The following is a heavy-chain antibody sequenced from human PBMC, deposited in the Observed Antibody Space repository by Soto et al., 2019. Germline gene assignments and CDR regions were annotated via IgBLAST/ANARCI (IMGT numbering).Heavy chain of an antibody. V-gene: IGHV1-69*13. D-gene: IGHD6-13*01. Sequence: ASVKVSCKASGGTFSSYAISWVRQAPGQGLEWMGGIIPIFGTANYAQKFQGRVTITADESTSTAYMELSSLRSEDTAVYYCAKKAAAGTSSYYYGMDVWGKGTTVTVSS. J-gene: IGHJ6*04. CDR1: GGTFSSYA. CDR3: AKKAAAGTSSYYYGMDV. CDR2: IIPIFGTA.